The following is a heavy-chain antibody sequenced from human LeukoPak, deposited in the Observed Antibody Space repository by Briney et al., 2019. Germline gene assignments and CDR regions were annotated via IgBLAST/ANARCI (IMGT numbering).Heavy chain of an antibody. D-gene: IGHD3-3*01. CDR1: GGSISSYY. V-gene: IGHV4-4*07. CDR3: VSTILNSPFYCMDV. J-gene: IGHJ6*03. CDR2: VYPSGRN. Sequence: SETLSLTCTVSGGSISSYYWSWIRQPAGKGLEWIGRVYPSGRNNYNPSLKSRVTMSVDTSKNQFSLKLSSVTAADTAVYYCVSTILNSPFYCMDVWGKGTTVTVSS.